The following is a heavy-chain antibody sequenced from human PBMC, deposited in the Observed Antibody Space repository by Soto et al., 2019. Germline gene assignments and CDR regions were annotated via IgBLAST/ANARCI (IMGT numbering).Heavy chain of an antibody. CDR2: VWEDGSNE. D-gene: IGHD6-25*01. Sequence: QVQLVESGGGVVQPGRSLRLSCAASGFSFSNYGMNWVRQAPHKGLELVATVWEDGSNEYYVDSVKGRFTISRDNSKNTLFLQMHSLRADDTATYYCVTSSGYHWGLGTLVTVSS. CDR3: VTSSGYH. CDR1: GFSFSNYG. J-gene: IGHJ5*02. V-gene: IGHV3-33*01.